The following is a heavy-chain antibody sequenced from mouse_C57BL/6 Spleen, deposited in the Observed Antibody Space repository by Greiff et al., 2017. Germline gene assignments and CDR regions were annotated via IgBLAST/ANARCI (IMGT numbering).Heavy chain of an antibody. CDR2: FHPYNDDT. D-gene: IGHD1-1*01. CDR3: ARHYGSSFSFAY. J-gene: IGHJ3*01. Sequence: VKLVESGAELVKPGASVKMSCTASGYTFTTYPIEWVKQTPGKSLEWIGNFHPYNDDTKYTEKFKGKATVTVEKSSITVYLDLSRLTSDESAFYNWARHYGSSFSFAYWGQGTLVTVSA. V-gene: IGHV1-47*01. CDR1: GYTFTTYP.